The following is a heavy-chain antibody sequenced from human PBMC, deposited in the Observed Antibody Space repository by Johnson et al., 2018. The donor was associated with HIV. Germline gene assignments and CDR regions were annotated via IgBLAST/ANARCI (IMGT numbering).Heavy chain of an antibody. CDR2: IKSNTDGGTT. V-gene: IGHV3-15*01. CDR3: TTQYVLEGLIAFDI. Sequence: MLLVESGGGLVKPGGSLRLSCAASGFTFSNAWMSWVRQAPGKGLEWVGRIKSNTDGGTTEYAAPVKGRFTISRDDSKNTLYLQMNRLKTEDTAVDYCTTQYVLEGLIAFDIWGQGTMVTVSS. CDR1: GFTFSNAW. J-gene: IGHJ3*02. D-gene: IGHD1-1*01.